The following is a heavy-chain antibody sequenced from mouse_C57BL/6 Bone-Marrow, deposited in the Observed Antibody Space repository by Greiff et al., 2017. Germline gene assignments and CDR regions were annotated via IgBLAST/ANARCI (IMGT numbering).Heavy chain of an antibody. J-gene: IGHJ1*03. CDR3: ARPAVYYGSREGYFDV. V-gene: IGHV1-81*01. Sequence: VQLQQSGAELARPGASVKLSCKASGYTFTSYGISWVKQRTGQGLEWIGEIYPRSGNTYYNEKFKGKAKLSADTSSSTAYMELRSLTSEDSAVYFCARPAVYYGSREGYFDVWGTGTTVTVSS. D-gene: IGHD1-1*01. CDR2: IYPRSGNT. CDR1: GYTFTSYG.